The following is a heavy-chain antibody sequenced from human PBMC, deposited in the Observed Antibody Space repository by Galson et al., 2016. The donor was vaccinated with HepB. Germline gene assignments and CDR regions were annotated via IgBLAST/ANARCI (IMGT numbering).Heavy chain of an antibody. CDR1: GFTFSDYY. J-gene: IGHJ6*03. D-gene: IGHD5-18*01. CDR3: ARKLRGSSSYLDV. CDR2: ISSSGSTI. V-gene: IGHV3-11*01. Sequence: SLRLSCAASGFTFSDYYMSWIRQAPGKGLEWVSYISSSGSTIYYADSVKGRFTISRDNAKNSLYLQLHSLRAADTAVYYCARKLRGSSSYLDVWSKGTTVTVSS.